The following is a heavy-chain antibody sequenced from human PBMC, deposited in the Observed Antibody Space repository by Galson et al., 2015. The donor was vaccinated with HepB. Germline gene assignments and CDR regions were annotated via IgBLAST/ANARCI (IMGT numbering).Heavy chain of an antibody. J-gene: IGHJ1*01. CDR1: GFTFSNYA. Sequence: SLRLSCAASGFTFSNYAMNWVRQAPGKGLEWVSGISGSGGSTSYADSVKGRFTVFRDNSKNTLYLPMNSLRVEDTAVYYCAKMPISSAYSSGWYGYFQHWGQGTLVTVSS. CDR3: AKMPISSAYSSGWYGYFQH. V-gene: IGHV3-23*01. D-gene: IGHD6-19*01. CDR2: ISGSGGST.